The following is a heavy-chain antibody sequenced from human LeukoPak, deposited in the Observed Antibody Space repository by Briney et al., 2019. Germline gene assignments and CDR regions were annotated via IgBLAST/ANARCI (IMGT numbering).Heavy chain of an antibody. CDR2: IYYSGST. Sequence: KPSETLSLTCTVSGGSISSYYWSCIRQPPGKGLEWIGYIYYSGSTNYNPSLKSRVTISVDTSKNQFSLKLSSVTAADTAVCYCARHNSAWYAIDYWGQGTLVTVSS. D-gene: IGHD6-19*01. V-gene: IGHV4-59*08. J-gene: IGHJ4*02. CDR1: GGSISSYY. CDR3: ARHNSAWYAIDY.